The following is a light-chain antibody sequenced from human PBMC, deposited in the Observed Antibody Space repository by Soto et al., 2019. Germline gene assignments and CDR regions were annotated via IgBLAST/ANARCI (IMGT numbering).Light chain of an antibody. J-gene: IGLJ1*01. CDR2: EGS. Sequence: QSALTQPASVSGSPGQSITISCTGTSSDVGSYNLVSWYQQHPHKAPKLMIYEGSKRPSGVSNRFSGSKSGNTASLTISGLQAEDEAVYYCCSYAGSSTYVFGTGTKVTVL. CDR1: SSDVGSYNL. CDR3: CSYAGSSTYV. V-gene: IGLV2-23*01.